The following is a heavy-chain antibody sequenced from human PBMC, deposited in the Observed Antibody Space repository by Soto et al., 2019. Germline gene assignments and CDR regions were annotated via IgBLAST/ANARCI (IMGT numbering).Heavy chain of an antibody. Sequence: GGSLRLSCAASGFTFSSYGMHWVRQAPGKGLEWVAVIWYDGSNKYYADSVKGRFTISRDNSKNTLYLQMNSLRAEDTAVYYCARDSSPYYDFWSRPSRYYYYYGMDVWGQGTTVTVSS. D-gene: IGHD3-3*01. J-gene: IGHJ6*02. CDR2: IWYDGSNK. V-gene: IGHV3-33*01. CDR3: ARDSSPYYDFWSRPSRYYYYYGMDV. CDR1: GFTFSSYG.